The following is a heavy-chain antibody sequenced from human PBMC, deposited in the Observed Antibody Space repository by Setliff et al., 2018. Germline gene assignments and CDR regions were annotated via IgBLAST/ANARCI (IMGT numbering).Heavy chain of an antibody. V-gene: IGHV1-46*01. CDR3: ARGGLAAAGRKGVFEY. CDR1: GYSFTGYY. D-gene: IGHD6-13*01. J-gene: IGHJ4*02. Sequence: VASVKVSCKTSGYSFTGYYMHWVRQAPGQGLEWMGIIHTGGGSASYAQKFQGRVTMTSDTSTSTVYMEVNIVTSDDTAIYYCARGGLAAAGRKGVFEYWGQGTVVIVSS. CDR2: IHTGGGSA.